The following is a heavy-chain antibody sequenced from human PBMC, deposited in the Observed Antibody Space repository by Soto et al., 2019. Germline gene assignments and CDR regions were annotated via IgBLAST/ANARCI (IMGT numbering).Heavy chain of an antibody. CDR2: ISDDGNNK. CDR1: GFTFSRYT. J-gene: IGHJ4*02. V-gene: IGHV3-30-3*01. CDR3: XXXXXXXXXXXLGY. Sequence: QVQLVESGGGVVQPGRSLRLSCAASGFTFSRYTMHWVRQAPGKGLEWMAFISDDGNNKYYADSVKGQFTISRDNSKNTLYLQMNSLRTEDTAVYYXXXXXXXXXXXXLGYWGQGTLVTVSS.